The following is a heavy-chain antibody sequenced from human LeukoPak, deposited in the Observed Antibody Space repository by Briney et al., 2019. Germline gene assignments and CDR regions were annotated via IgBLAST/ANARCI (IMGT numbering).Heavy chain of an antibody. CDR2: INPNSGGT. CDR1: RYTFTGYY. D-gene: IGHD3-10*01. Sequence: GSVTVSCKASRYTFTGYYMHWVRQAPGQGREWVGWINPNSGGTNYAQRCRGRVTMTRETSISTAYMELSRLRSDDTDLYYCARALWSAKDAFDIWGQGTMVTVSS. V-gene: IGHV1-2*02. CDR3: ARALWSAKDAFDI. J-gene: IGHJ3*02.